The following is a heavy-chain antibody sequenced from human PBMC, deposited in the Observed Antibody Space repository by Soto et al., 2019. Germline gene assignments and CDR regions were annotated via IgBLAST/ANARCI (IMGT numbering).Heavy chain of an antibody. CDR3: AKSPGMYYYDSSGYSHYDY. D-gene: IGHD3-22*01. V-gene: IGHV3-23*01. CDR2: ISGSGVST. J-gene: IGHJ4*02. CDR1: GFTFSSYA. Sequence: PGGSLRLSCAASGFTFSSYAMSWVRQAPGKGLEWVSAISGSGVSTYYADSVKGRFTISRDNSKNTLYLQMNSLRAEDTAVYYCAKSPGMYYYDSSGYSHYDYGGKGTLVTVPS.